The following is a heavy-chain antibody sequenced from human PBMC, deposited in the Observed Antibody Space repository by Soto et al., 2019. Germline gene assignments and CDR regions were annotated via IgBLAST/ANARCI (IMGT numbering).Heavy chain of an antibody. CDR2: IIPIFGTA. D-gene: IGHD3-22*01. Sequence: QVQLVQSGAEVRKPGSSVKVSCKASGGTFSRHAISWVRQAPGQGREWMGGIIPIFGTANHTLKFRGRVTIIADEATSTVYMELSSLRSEDTAMYYCARGWGYDSNDYYYAYWGQGTLVIVSS. CDR1: GGTFSRHA. V-gene: IGHV1-69*01. J-gene: IGHJ4*02. CDR3: ARGWGYDSNDYYYAY.